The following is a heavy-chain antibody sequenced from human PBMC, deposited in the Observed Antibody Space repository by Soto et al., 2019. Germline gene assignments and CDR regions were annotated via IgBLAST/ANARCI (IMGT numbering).Heavy chain of an antibody. CDR1: GYTFTSYY. J-gene: IGHJ6*02. D-gene: IGHD6-6*01. CDR3: ARDSSSWGGMDV. V-gene: IGHV1-46*01. CDR2: INPSGGST. Sequence: QVQLVQSGAEVKKPGASVKVSCKASGYTFTSYYMHWVRQAPGQGLEWMGIINPSGGSTSYAQKLQGRVTMNRDTSTSTVYMELSSLRSEDTAVYYCARDSSSWGGMDVWGQGTTVTVSS.